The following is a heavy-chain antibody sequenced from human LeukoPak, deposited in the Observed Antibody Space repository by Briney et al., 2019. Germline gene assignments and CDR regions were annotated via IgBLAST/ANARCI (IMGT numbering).Heavy chain of an antibody. CDR1: GFTFSSIA. V-gene: IGHV3-23*01. J-gene: IGHJ4*02. CDR3: AKGQELDDGVFDS. CDR2: IRGNGDTA. Sequence: GGSLRLSCAASGFTFSSIAMTWVRQAPGKGLEWVSTIRGNGDTAYNADSVRGRFAISRDDSKNPLFLQMNSLRLEDTAIYYCAKGQELDDGVFDSWGQGTRVTVSS. D-gene: IGHD1-1*01.